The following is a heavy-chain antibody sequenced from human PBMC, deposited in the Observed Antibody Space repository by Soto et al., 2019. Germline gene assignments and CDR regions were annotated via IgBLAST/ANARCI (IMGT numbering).Heavy chain of an antibody. V-gene: IGHV3-7*01. CDR1: GFTFSSYW. CDR3: ARGRGCSTGCHNFDY. CDR2: IKQDGSEK. J-gene: IGHJ4*02. Sequence: EVQLVESGGGLVQPGGSLRLSCAASGFTFSSYWMSWVRQAPGKGLEWVANIKQDGSEKYYVDSVKGRFTISRDNAKNSLYLQRNSLRDEDTAVYYCARGRGCSTGCHNFDYWGQGTLVTVSS. D-gene: IGHD2-2*01.